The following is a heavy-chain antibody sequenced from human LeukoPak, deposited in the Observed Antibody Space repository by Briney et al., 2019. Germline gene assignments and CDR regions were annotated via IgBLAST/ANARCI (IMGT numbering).Heavy chain of an antibody. CDR3: ARDLGFGELFKPPRWFDP. D-gene: IGHD3-10*01. V-gene: IGHV1-2*02. Sequence: GASVKVSCKASGYTFTSYYMHWVRQAPGQGLEWMGWINPNSGGTNYAQKFQGRVTMTRDTSISTAYMELRSLRSDDTAVYYCARDLGFGELFKPPRWFDPWGQGTLVTVSS. J-gene: IGHJ5*02. CDR2: INPNSGGT. CDR1: GYTFTSYY.